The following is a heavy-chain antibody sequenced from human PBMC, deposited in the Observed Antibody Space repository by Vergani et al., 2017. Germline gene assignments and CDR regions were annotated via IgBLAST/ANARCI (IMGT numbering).Heavy chain of an antibody. V-gene: IGHV3-53*01. J-gene: IGHJ4*02. CDR1: GFTVSSNY. CDR2: IYSGGST. CDR3: ARVDLGYCRGGSCSYYFDY. Sequence: EVQVVESGGGLIKPGGSLRLSCEASGFTVSSNYMSWVRQAPGKGLEWVSVIYSGGSTYYADSVKGRFTISRDNLKNTLYLQMNSLRAEDTAVYYCARVDLGYCRGGSCSYYFDYWGQGTLVTVSS. D-gene: IGHD2-15*01.